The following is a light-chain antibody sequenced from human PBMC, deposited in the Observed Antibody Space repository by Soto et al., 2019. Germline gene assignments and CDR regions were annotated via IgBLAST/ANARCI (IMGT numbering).Light chain of an antibody. CDR2: AAS. CDR3: QQTYSAPEGIT. CDR1: QSISYY. Sequence: DMQMTQSPSSLSASVGDRVTITCRASQSISYYLNWYQQRPGKAPNLLIYAASSLQSGVPSRFSGSGSGIDFTLTISSLQPEDFATYYCQQTYSAPEGITFGQGTRLEIK. V-gene: IGKV1-39*01. J-gene: IGKJ5*01.